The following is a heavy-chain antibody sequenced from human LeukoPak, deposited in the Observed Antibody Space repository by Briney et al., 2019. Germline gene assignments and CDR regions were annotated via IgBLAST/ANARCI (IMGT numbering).Heavy chain of an antibody. D-gene: IGHD3-22*01. CDR2: INPSGGST. Sequence: ASVKVSCKASGYTFTSYYMHWVRQAPGQRLEWMGIINPSGGSTSYAQKFQGRVTMTRDTSTSTVYIELSSLRSEDTAVYYCARASHYDSSGYYYADFDYWGQGTLVTVSS. V-gene: IGHV1-46*01. J-gene: IGHJ4*02. CDR3: ARASHYDSSGYYYADFDY. CDR1: GYTFTSYY.